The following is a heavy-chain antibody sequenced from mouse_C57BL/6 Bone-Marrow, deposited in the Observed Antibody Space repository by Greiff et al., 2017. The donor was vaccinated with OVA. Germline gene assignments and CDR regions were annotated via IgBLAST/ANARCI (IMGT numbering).Heavy chain of an antibody. CDR3: AGGAYYSNYALDY. J-gene: IGHJ2*01. D-gene: IGHD2-5*01. V-gene: IGHV1-76*01. CDR1: GYTFTDYY. Sequence: VKLVESGAELVRPGASVKLSCKASGYTFTDYYINWVKQRPGQGLEWIARIYPGSGTTYYNEKFKGKATLTADKSSSTAYMQISSLTSEDSAVYFCAGGAYYSNYALDYWGQGTTLTVSS. CDR2: IYPGSGTT.